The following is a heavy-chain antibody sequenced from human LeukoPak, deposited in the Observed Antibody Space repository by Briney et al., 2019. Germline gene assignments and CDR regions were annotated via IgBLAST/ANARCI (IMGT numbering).Heavy chain of an antibody. CDR2: IIPIFGTA. V-gene: IGHV1-69*05. CDR3: ARALRYCSTTSCQYYLDY. Sequence: PVASVKVSCKASGGTFSSYSISWVRQAPGQGLEWMGGIIPIFGTANYAQKFQGRVTMTRNTSISTAYMELSSLKSEDTAVYYCARALRYCSTTSCQYYLDYWGQGTLVTVSS. D-gene: IGHD2-2*01. J-gene: IGHJ4*02. CDR1: GGTFSSYS.